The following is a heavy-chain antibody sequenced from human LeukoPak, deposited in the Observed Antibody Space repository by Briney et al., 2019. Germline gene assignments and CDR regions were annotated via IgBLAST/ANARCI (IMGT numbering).Heavy chain of an antibody. J-gene: IGHJ4*02. CDR3: ARDGVAGTYYFDY. Sequence: ASVKVSCKASGYTFTTYYIHWVRQAPGQGLEGMGMISPSGGSTSYPQKFQGRVTMTRDTSTSTVYMELSSLRSEDTALYFCARDGVAGTYYFDYWGQGTLVTVSS. CDR1: GYTFTTYY. V-gene: IGHV1-46*01. D-gene: IGHD6-19*01. CDR2: ISPSGGST.